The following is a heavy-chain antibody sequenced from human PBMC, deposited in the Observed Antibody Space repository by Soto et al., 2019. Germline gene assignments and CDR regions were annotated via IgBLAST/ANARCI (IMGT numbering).Heavy chain of an antibody. J-gene: IGHJ4*02. D-gene: IGHD1-7*01. CDR2: IYYSGST. Sequence: SETLSLTCTVSGGSTSSSSYYWGWIRQPPGKGLEWIGSIYYSGSTYYNPSLKSRVTISVDTSKNQFSLKLSSVTAADTAMYYCRTLRGPYYFDYWGQGTLVTVSS. CDR1: GGSTSSSSYY. CDR3: RTLRGPYYFDY. V-gene: IGHV4-39*01.